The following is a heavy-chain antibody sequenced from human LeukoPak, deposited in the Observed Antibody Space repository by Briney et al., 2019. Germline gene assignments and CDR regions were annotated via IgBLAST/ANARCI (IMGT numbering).Heavy chain of an antibody. V-gene: IGHV3-11*01. CDR1: GFTFSDYY. Sequence: GGSLRLSCAASGFTFSDYYMSWLRQAPGKGLEWVSYISSSGSTLYYADSMKGRFTISRDNAKNSLYLQMNSLRAEDTAVYYCAKGFYIYYYYGMDVWGQGTTVTVSS. CDR3: AKGFYIYYYYGMDV. J-gene: IGHJ6*02. CDR2: ISSSGSTL.